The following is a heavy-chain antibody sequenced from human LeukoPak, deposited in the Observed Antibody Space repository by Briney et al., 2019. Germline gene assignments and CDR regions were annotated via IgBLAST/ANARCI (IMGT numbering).Heavy chain of an antibody. Sequence: PSETLSLTCTVSGGSISSSSYYWGWIRQPPGKGLEWIGSIYYSGSTYYNPSLKSRVTISVDTSKNQFSLKLSSVTAADTAVYYCARVGTRSVSGSYPPYYFDYWGQGTLVTVSS. CDR1: GGSISSSSYY. J-gene: IGHJ4*02. V-gene: IGHV4-39*07. CDR3: ARVGTRSVSGSYPPYYFDY. D-gene: IGHD3-16*02. CDR2: IYYSGST.